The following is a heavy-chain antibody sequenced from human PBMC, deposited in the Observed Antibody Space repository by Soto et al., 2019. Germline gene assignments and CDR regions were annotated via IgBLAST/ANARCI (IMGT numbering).Heavy chain of an antibody. J-gene: IGHJ6*02. CDR1: GGSISSSSYY. CDR2: IYYSGST. V-gene: IGHV4-39*01. CDR3: ARHRGGGYVGYYYYGMDV. Sequence: SETLSLTCTVSGGSISSSSYYWGWIRQPPWKGLEWIGSIYYSGSTYYNPSLKSRVTISVDTSKNQFSLKLSSVTAADTAVYYCARHRGGGYVGYYYYGMDVWGQGXTVTVYS. D-gene: IGHD5-12*01.